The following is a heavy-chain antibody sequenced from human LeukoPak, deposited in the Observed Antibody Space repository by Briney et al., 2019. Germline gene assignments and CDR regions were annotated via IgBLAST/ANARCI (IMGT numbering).Heavy chain of an antibody. CDR2: IYYSGST. J-gene: IGHJ6*03. CDR1: GGSISSYY. D-gene: IGHD3-3*01. CDR3: ARVLPNLEWLPHYYMDV. V-gene: IGHV4-59*01. Sequence: PSETLSLTCTVSGGSISSYYWSWIRQPPGKGLEWIAYIYYSGSTNYNPSLKSRVTISVDTSKNQFSLKLSSVTAADTAVYYCARVLPNLEWLPHYYMDVWGKGTTVTVSS.